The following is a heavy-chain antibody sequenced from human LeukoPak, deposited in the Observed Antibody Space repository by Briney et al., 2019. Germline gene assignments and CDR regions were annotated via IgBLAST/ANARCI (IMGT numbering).Heavy chain of an antibody. CDR3: ARVGPYYDILTGPPGRAFDI. D-gene: IGHD3-9*01. CDR2: IIPIFGTA. J-gene: IGHJ3*02. Sequence: EASVKVSCKASGGTFSSYAISWVRQAPGQGLEWMGGIIPIFGTANYAQKFQGRVTITADKSTSTAYMELSSLRSEDTAVYYCARVGPYYDILTGPPGRAFDIWGQGTVVTVSS. CDR1: GGTFSSYA. V-gene: IGHV1-69*06.